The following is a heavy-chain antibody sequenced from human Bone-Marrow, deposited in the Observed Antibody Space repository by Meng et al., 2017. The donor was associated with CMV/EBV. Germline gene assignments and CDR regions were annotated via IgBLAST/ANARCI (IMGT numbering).Heavy chain of an antibody. CDR1: GFTFSSYA. V-gene: IGHV3-30*04. CDR2: ISYDGSNK. CDR3: ARGQEYQLLMANGGLDP. Sequence: GESLKISCAASGFTFSSYAMHWVRQAPGKGLEWVAVISYDGSNKYYADSVKGRFTISRDNSKNTLYLQMNSLRAEDTAVYYCARGQEYQLLMANGGLDPWGQGTLVSVSS. D-gene: IGHD2-2*01. J-gene: IGHJ5*02.